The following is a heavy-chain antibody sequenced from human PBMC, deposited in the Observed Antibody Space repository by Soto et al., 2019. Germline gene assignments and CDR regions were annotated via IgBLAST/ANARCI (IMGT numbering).Heavy chain of an antibody. D-gene: IGHD3-3*01. CDR1: GFTLSSYG. CDR3: ARTRAGFLEAFDK. Sequence: QVQLVESGGSVVQPGRSPRLSCTVSGFTLSSYGMHWVRQAPGKRLEWVAVIWYDGSTQYYADSVRSRFTISRDTSENTVFLQMNSLGAEDTALYYCARTRAGFLEAFDKWGQGTLVTVTP. J-gene: IGHJ4*02. CDR2: IWYDGSTQ. V-gene: IGHV3-33*01.